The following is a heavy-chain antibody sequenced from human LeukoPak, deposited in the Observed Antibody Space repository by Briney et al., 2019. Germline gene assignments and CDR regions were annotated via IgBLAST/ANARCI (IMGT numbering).Heavy chain of an antibody. CDR1: GYTFSTYG. CDR3: SKVRVDYCDYIRKAFDY. CDR2: IRYDGSNK. V-gene: IGHV3-30*02. Sequence: GGSLRLSCATSGYTFSTYGMESVRQSPDRGLEWVAFIRYDGSNKYYADSVKGRFTVSRDNSKNTLYLQMNSLRAEDSAVYYCSKVRVDYCDYIRKAFDYWGQGALVTVSS. D-gene: IGHD4-17*01. J-gene: IGHJ4*02.